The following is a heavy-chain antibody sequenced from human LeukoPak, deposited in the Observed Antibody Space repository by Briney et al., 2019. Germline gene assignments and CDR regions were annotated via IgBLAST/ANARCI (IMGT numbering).Heavy chain of an antibody. CDR3: ARQLLDYYDSSGYYSYFDY. CDR1: GGSISSYY. V-gene: IGHV4-59*01. D-gene: IGHD3-22*01. Sequence: SETLSLTCTVSGGSISSYYWSWIRQPPGKGLEWIGYIYYSGSTNYNASLTNRVTISVDTSKNQFSLKLSSVTAADTAVYYCARQLLDYYDSSGYYSYFDYWGQGTLVTVSS. CDR2: IYYSGST. J-gene: IGHJ4*02.